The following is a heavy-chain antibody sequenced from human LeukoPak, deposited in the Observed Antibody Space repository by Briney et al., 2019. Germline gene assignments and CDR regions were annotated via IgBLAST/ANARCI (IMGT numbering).Heavy chain of an antibody. CDR3: ARGIYCSGGGCYSGPFDY. Sequence: PGGSLRLSCAASGFTFSSYSMNWVRQAPGKGLEWVSYISSSSSTIYYADSVKGRFTISRDNAKNSLYLQMNSLRAEDTALYHCARGIYCSGGGCYSGPFDYWGQGTLVTVSS. D-gene: IGHD2-15*01. CDR1: GFTFSSYS. CDR2: ISSSSSTI. V-gene: IGHV3-48*01. J-gene: IGHJ4*02.